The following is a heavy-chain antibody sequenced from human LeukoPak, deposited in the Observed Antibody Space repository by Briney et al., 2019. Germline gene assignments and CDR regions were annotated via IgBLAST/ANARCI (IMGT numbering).Heavy chain of an antibody. CDR2: IYSGGST. V-gene: IGHV3-53*01. D-gene: IGHD4-17*01. J-gene: IGHJ6*02. CDR3: ARDYGDHGVGYYYYYGMDV. CDR1: GFTVSSNY. Sequence: GGSLRLSCAASGFTVSSNYMSWVRQAPGKGLEWVSVIYSGGSTYYADSVKGRFTISRDNSKNTLYLQMNSLRAEDTAVYCCARDYGDHGVGYYYYYGMDVWGQGTTVTVSS.